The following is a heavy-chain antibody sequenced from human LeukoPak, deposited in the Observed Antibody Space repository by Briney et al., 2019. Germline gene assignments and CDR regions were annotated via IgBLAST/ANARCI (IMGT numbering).Heavy chain of an antibody. V-gene: IGHV4-4*07. CDR3: ARVRDYDSSGYKTYYFDY. CDR2: IYTSGST. CDR1: GGSINSYY. J-gene: IGHJ4*02. D-gene: IGHD3-22*01. Sequence: SETLSHTPTVSGGSINSYYRSWIRQPAGKGLEWIGRIYTSGSTNYNPSLKSRVTMSVDTSKNQFSLKLSSVTAADTAVYYCARVRDYDSSGYKTYYFDYWGQGTLVTVSS.